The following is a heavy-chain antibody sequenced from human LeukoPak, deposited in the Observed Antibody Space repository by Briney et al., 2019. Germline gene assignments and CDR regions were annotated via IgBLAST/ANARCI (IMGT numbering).Heavy chain of an antibody. V-gene: IGHV3-30*02. D-gene: IGHD1-26*01. CDR3: AKDYSYYMDV. CDR1: GFTFSSYG. CDR2: IRYDGSNK. J-gene: IGHJ6*03. Sequence: GGSLRLSCAASGFTFSSYGMHWVRQAPGKGLEWVAFIRYDGSNKYYADSVKGRFTIARDNSKNTPYLQMNSLRAEDTAVYYCAKDYSYYMDVWGKGTTVTISS.